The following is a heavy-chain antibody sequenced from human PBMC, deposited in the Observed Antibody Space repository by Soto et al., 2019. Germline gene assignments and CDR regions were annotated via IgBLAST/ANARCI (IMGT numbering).Heavy chain of an antibody. CDR1: GGSISSSSYY. CDR3: ARHLGQLVQGLYGMDV. V-gene: IGHV4-39*01. D-gene: IGHD6-13*01. J-gene: IGHJ6*02. CDR2: IYYSGST. Sequence: SETLSLTCTVSGGSISSSSYYWGWTRQPPGKGLEWIGSIYYSGSTYYNPSLKSRVTISVDTSKNQFSLKLSSVTAADTAVYYCARHLGQLVQGLYGMDVWGQGTTVTVSS.